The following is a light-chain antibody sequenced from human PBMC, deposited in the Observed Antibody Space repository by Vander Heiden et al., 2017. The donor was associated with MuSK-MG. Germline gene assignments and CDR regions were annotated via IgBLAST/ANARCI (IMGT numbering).Light chain of an antibody. Sequence: DNVVTQPPASLAASLGEGATINCKSSQRVVISSTNNNYLAWYQQKPGQPPKLLFYWASTRESGVPDRFRGSGSGTDFTLTISSLQAEDVAVYYCQQYYSPPYTFGQGTKLEIK. V-gene: IGKV4-1*01. CDR2: WAS. J-gene: IGKJ2*01. CDR1: QRVVISSTNNNY. CDR3: QQYYSPPYT.